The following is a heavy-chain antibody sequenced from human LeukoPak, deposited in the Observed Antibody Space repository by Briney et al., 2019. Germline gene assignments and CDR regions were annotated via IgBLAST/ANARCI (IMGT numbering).Heavy chain of an antibody. CDR2: INTKRGRT. CDR3: VRSDVWGSTGYFYGMDF. CDR1: EYTYTRCY. J-gene: IGHJ6*02. Sequence: GAPVKVSYTPSEYTYTRCYMNSLRQAPGQELEWMGWINTKRGRTNSAQKHQGWVTMTPATFTSPDYMYLSRLTAGDPGAHYCVRSDVWGSTGYFYGMDFWGQGTTVTVSS. D-gene: IGHD3-16*01. V-gene: IGHV1-2*04.